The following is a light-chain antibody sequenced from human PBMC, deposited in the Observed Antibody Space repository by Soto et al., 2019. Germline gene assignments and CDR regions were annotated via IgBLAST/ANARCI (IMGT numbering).Light chain of an antibody. CDR2: EVS. CDR3: NSYTSSSTWV. Sequence: QSALTQPASVSGSPGQSITISCTGTSSDVGGYNYVSWYQQHPGKAPKLIIYEVSNRPSGFTNRFSGSKSGNTASLTISGLQAEDEADYYCNSYTSSSTWVFGGGTKVTVL. J-gene: IGLJ3*02. V-gene: IGLV2-14*01. CDR1: SSDVGGYNY.